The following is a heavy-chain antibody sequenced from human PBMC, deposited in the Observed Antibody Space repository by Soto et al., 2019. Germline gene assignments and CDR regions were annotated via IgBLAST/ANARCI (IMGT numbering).Heavy chain of an antibody. Sequence: SVKVSCKASGGTFSSYAISWVRQAPGQGLERMGGIIPIFGTANYAQKFQGRVTITADESTSTAYMELSSLRSEDTAVYYCASKPNDIVVVPAAPYYYYGMDVWGQGTTVTVSS. V-gene: IGHV1-69*13. CDR3: ASKPNDIVVVPAAPYYYYGMDV. CDR2: IIPIFGTA. CDR1: GGTFSSYA. J-gene: IGHJ6*02. D-gene: IGHD2-2*01.